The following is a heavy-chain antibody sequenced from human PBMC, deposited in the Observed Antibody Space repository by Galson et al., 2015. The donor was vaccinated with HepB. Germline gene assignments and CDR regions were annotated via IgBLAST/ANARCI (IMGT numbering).Heavy chain of an antibody. D-gene: IGHD3-10*01. Sequence: SLRLSCAASGFTFSSYWVGWVRQAPGKGLEWVANIKQDGSAKYYADSVKGRFTISRDNAENSLYLQMNSLRVEDTAVCYCVRDFYGSGSYYSDYWGQGTLVTVSS. CDR3: VRDFYGSGSYYSDY. J-gene: IGHJ4*02. CDR1: GFTFSSYW. CDR2: IKQDGSAK. V-gene: IGHV3-7*03.